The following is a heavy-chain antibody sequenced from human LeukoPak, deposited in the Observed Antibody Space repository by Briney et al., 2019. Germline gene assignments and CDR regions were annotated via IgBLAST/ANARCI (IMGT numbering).Heavy chain of an antibody. CDR2: INPSGGST. CDR1: GYTFTGYR. D-gene: IGHD2-15*01. V-gene: IGHV1-46*01. J-gene: IGHJ4*02. CDR3: ARLDCSGGSCYHTTEYYFDY. Sequence: ASVKVSCKASGYTFTGYRIHWVRQAPGQGLEWMGIINPSGGSTSYAQKFQGRVTMTRDMSTSTVYMELSSLRSEDTAVYYCARLDCSGGSCYHTTEYYFDYWGQGTLVTVSS.